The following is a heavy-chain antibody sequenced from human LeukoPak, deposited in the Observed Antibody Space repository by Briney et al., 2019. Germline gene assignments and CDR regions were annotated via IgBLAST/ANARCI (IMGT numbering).Heavy chain of an antibody. CDR1: GGSISSYY. Sequence: SETLSLTCTVSGGSISSYYWSWIRQPPGKGLEWIGYIYYSGSTNYNPSLKSRVTISVDTSKNQFSLKLSSVTAADTAVYYCAREDGYCSSTSCLRGYYYYYMDVWGKGTTVTVSS. V-gene: IGHV4-59*12. CDR2: IYYSGST. D-gene: IGHD2-2*03. CDR3: AREDGYCSSTSCLRGYYYYYMDV. J-gene: IGHJ6*03.